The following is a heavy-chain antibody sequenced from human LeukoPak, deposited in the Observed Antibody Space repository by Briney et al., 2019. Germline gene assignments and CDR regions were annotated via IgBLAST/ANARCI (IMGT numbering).Heavy chain of an antibody. J-gene: IGHJ4*02. D-gene: IGHD1-26*01. CDR1: GGSFSGYY. CDR2: IYYSGGT. CDR3: ASALGGSYFRFDY. V-gene: IGHV4-34*01. Sequence: SETLSLTCAVYGGSFSGYYWSWIRQPPGKGLEWIGSIYYSGGTYYNPSLKSRVTISADTSKNQFSLKLNSVTAADTAVYYCASALGGSYFRFDYWGQGALVTVSS.